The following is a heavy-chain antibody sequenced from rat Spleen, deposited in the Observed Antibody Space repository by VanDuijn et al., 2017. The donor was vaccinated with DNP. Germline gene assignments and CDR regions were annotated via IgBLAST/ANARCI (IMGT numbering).Heavy chain of an antibody. CDR2: IWGDGNT. D-gene: IGHD1-12*02. CDR1: GLSLTSYG. V-gene: IGHV2-77*01. J-gene: IGHJ2*01. Sequence: QVQMKETGPGLVQTTQTLSVTCTVSGLSLTSYGVNWVRQAPGKGLEWMGIIWGDGNTNYNSALKSRLSISRDTSKSQVFLKMNSLQTEDTAIYFCTRWDYWGQGVMVTVSS. CDR3: TRWDY.